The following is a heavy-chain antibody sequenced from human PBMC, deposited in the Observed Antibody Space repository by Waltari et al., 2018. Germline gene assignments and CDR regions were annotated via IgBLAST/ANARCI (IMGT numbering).Heavy chain of an antibody. V-gene: IGHV3-48*01. CDR3: AREYYTHFDY. J-gene: IGHJ4*02. Sequence: EVHLVQSGGGLVQPGGSLRLSCAASGFNFSSYSMDWFRQAPGKGLAWVSYISSSSSTVYYAASLKGRVTISRDNAKNSLYLQMNSLRAEDTAVYYCAREYYTHFDYWGQGTLVTVSS. D-gene: IGHD3-10*01. CDR1: GFNFSSYS. CDR2: ISSSSSTV.